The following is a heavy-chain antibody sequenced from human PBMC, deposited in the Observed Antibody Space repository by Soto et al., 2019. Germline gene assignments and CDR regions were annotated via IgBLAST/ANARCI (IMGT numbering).Heavy chain of an antibody. CDR2: ISHDGNFE. V-gene: IGHV3-33*01. J-gene: IGHJ6*02. Sequence: QLQLVESGGNVVQPGRSRRLSCAASGFTFTTYAMHWVRQAPGTGLEWRAIISHDGNFEYYADSVKGRFTISRDDSKNSIYLQMNSLRGDDSGVYFCARGGAMSAALSFGMDVWGQGTPVSVSS. CDR1: GFTFTTYA. D-gene: IGHD3-16*01. CDR3: ARGGAMSAALSFGMDV.